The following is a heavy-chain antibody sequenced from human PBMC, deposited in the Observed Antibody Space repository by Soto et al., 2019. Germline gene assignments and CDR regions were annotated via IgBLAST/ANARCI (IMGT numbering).Heavy chain of an antibody. CDR3: ARDAALKWFDP. CDR1: GGSTSSGGYY. V-gene: IGHV4-31*03. Sequence: QGQLQESGPRLVKPSQTLSLTCTVSGGSTSSGGYYWSWIRQYPGKGLEWIGFVYYSGSTYYNPSLKSRVIISVDTSKKQFSLKLSSVTAADTAVYYCARDAALKWFDPWGQGTLVTVSS. CDR2: VYYSGST. J-gene: IGHJ5*02. D-gene: IGHD2-15*01.